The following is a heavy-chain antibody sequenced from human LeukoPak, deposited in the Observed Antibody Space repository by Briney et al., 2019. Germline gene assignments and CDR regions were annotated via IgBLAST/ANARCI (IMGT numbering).Heavy chain of an antibody. V-gene: IGHV4-59*01. J-gene: IGHJ6*02. D-gene: IGHD2-2*01. CDR1: GGSISSYY. CDR2: IYYSGST. CDR3: ARGYCSSTSCYWGWGYYYYGMDV. Sequence: SETLSLTCTVSGGSISSYYWSWIRQPPGKGLEWIGYIYYSGSTNYNPSLKSRVTISVDTSKNQFSLKLSSVTAADTAVYYCARGYCSSTSCYWGWGYYYYGMDVWGQGTTVTVSS.